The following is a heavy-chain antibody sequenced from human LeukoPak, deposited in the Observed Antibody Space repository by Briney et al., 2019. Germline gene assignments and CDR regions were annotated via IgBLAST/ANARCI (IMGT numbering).Heavy chain of an antibody. CDR3: ARTSGYYSGNDY. D-gene: IGHD3-22*01. CDR1: GFTVSSNY. CDR2: IYSGGST. V-gene: IGHV3-66*01. Sequence: GGSLRLSCAASGFTVSSNYMSWVRQAPGKGLEWVSVIYSGGSTYYADSVKGRFTISRDNSKNTLYLQTNSLRAEDTAVYYCARTSGYYSGNDYWGQGTLVTVSS. J-gene: IGHJ4*02.